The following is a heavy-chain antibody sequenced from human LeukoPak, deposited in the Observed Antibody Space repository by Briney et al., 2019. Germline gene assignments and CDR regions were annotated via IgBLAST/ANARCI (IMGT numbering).Heavy chain of an antibody. CDR2: ISYDGSNK. D-gene: IGHD3-9*01. J-gene: IGHJ3*02. CDR3: RKAGYDILTGYHDAFDI. Sequence: GGSLRLSCAASGFTFSSYGMHWVRQAPGKGLEWVAVISYDGSNKYYADSVKGRFTISRDNSKNALYLQMNSLRAEDTAVYFVRKAGYDILTGYHDAFDIWGQGTMVTVSS. CDR1: GFTFSSYG. V-gene: IGHV3-30*18.